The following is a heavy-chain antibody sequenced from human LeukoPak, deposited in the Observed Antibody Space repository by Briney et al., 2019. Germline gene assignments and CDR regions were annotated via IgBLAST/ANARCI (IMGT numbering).Heavy chain of an antibody. CDR3: ARDWSGSDY. CDR2: ISSRSTYI. CDR1: GFTFSSYS. V-gene: IGHV3-21*01. Sequence: GGSLRLSCAASGFTFSSYSMSWVRQAPGKGLEWVSSISSRSTYIYHAESVKGRFTISRDDAKNSLYLQMNSLRAEDTAVYYCARDWSGSDYWGQGTLVTVSS. D-gene: IGHD3-3*01. J-gene: IGHJ4*02.